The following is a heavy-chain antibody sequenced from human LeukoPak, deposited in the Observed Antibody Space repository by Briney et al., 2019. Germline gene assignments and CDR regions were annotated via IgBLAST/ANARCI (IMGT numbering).Heavy chain of an antibody. CDR3: AHVLGFSDAFDI. D-gene: IGHD3-3*01. V-gene: IGHV2-5*02. CDR2: IYWDDDK. J-gene: IGHJ3*02. Sequence: TLSLTCSVSGDSMSSSSYYWVWIRQPPGKALEWLALIYWDDDKRYSPSLKSRLTITKDTSKNQVVLTMTNMGPVDTATYYCAHVLGFSDAFDIWGQGTMVTVSS. CDR1: GDSMSSSSYY.